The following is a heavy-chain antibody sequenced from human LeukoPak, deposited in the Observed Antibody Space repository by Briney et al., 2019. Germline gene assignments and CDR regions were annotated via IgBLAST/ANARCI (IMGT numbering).Heavy chain of an antibody. Sequence: PSETLSLTCTVSGGSITSSNYYWGWIRQPPGKGLEWIGTMYSSGSTYHNPSLKSRVTMSVDTSKNQFSLKLSSVTAADTAVYYCARAAVAGTPSYYYYYMDVWGKGTTVTVSS. V-gene: IGHV4-39*01. CDR3: ARAAVAGTPSYYYYYMDV. CDR2: MYSSGST. J-gene: IGHJ6*03. D-gene: IGHD6-19*01. CDR1: GGSITSSNYY.